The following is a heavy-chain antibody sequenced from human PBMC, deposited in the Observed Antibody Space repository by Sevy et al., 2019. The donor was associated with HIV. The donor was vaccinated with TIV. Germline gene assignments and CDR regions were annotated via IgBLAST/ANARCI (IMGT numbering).Heavy chain of an antibody. CDR2: IKQDGSEK. D-gene: IGHD6-13*01. CDR1: GFTFSSYW. CDR3: ARDRSALAAAGLEAFDI. Sequence: GGSLRLSCAASGFTFSSYWMSWVRQAPGKGLEWVANIKQDGSEKYYVDSVKGRFTISRDNAKNSLYLQMNSLRAEDTAVYYCARDRSALAAAGLEAFDIWGRGTMVTVSS. J-gene: IGHJ3*02. V-gene: IGHV3-7*01.